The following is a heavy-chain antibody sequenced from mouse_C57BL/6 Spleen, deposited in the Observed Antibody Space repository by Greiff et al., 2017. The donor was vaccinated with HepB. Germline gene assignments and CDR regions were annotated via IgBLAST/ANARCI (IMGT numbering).Heavy chain of an antibody. J-gene: IGHJ2*01. CDR2: IDPENGDT. Sequence: VHVKQSGAELVRPGASVKLSCTASGFNIKDDYMHWVKQRPEQGLEWIGWIDPENGDTEYASKFQGKATITADTSSNTAYLKLSSLTSEDTAVYYCTPITTVVATDYWGQGTTLTVSS. CDR3: TPITTVVATDY. V-gene: IGHV14-4*01. D-gene: IGHD1-1*01. CDR1: GFNIKDDY.